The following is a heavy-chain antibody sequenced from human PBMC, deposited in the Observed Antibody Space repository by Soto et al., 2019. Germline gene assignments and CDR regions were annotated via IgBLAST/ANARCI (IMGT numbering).Heavy chain of an antibody. CDR3: AKSPTMVRGVPDDY. V-gene: IGHV3-23*01. D-gene: IGHD3-10*01. J-gene: IGHJ4*02. CDR2: ISGSGGST. Sequence: EVQLLESGGGLVQPGGSLRLSCAASGFTFSSDAMNWVRQAPGKGLEWVAAISGSGGSTYYADSVKGRFTISRDNSKKTLYLQMNSLRAEDTAVYYGAKSPTMVRGVPDDYWGQGTLVTVSS. CDR1: GFTFSSDA.